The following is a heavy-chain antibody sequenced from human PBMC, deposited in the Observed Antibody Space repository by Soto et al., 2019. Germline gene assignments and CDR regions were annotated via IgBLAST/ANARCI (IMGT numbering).Heavy chain of an antibody. CDR3: ARGDYDFWSGYSRPYYYYGMDV. CDR2: IYYSGST. V-gene: IGHV4-59*08. CDR1: GGSISSYY. D-gene: IGHD3-3*01. Sequence: SETLSLTCTVSGGSISSYYWSWIRQPPGKGLEWIGYIYYSGSTNYNPSLKSRVTISVDTSKNQFSLKLSSVTAADTAVYYCARGDYDFWSGYSRPYYYYGMDVWGQGTTVTVSS. J-gene: IGHJ6*02.